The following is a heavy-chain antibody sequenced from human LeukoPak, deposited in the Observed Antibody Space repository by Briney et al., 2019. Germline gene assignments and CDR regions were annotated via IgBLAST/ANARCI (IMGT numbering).Heavy chain of an antibody. V-gene: IGHV3-21*01. J-gene: IGHJ4*02. CDR1: GFTFSSYS. D-gene: IGHD3-22*01. CDR2: ISSSSSYI. Sequence: GSLRLSCAASGFTFSSYSMNWVRQAPGKGLEWVSSISSSSSYIYYADSVKGRFAISRDNAKNSLYLQMNSLRAEDTAVYYCARDREYDSSGYFDYWGQGTLVTVSS. CDR3: ARDREYDSSGYFDY.